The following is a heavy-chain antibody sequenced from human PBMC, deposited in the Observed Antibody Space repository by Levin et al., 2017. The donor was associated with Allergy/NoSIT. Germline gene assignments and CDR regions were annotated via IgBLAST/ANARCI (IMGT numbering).Heavy chain of an antibody. J-gene: IGHJ6*02. CDR3: ARAPRGYSYGSVYYYGMDV. V-gene: IGHV4-34*01. D-gene: IGHD5-18*01. CDR2: INHSGST. Sequence: SETLSLTCAVYGGSFSGYYWSWIRQPPGKGLEWIGEINHSGSTNYNPSLKSRVTISVDTSKNQFSLKLSSVTAADTAVYYCARAPRGYSYGSVYYYGMDVWGQGTTVTVSS. CDR1: GGSFSGYY.